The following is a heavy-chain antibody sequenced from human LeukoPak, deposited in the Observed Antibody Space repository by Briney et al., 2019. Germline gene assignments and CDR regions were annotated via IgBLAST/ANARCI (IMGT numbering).Heavy chain of an antibody. CDR3: ARGWLADY. V-gene: IGHV4-39*01. CDR1: GGSISSSSYY. Sequence: SETLSLTCTVSGGSISSSSYYWGWIRQPPGKGLEWIGSIYYSGSTYYNPSLESRVTISVDTSKNQFSLKLSSVTAADTAVYYCARGWLADYWGQGTLVTVSS. D-gene: IGHD6-19*01. CDR2: IYYSGST. J-gene: IGHJ4*02.